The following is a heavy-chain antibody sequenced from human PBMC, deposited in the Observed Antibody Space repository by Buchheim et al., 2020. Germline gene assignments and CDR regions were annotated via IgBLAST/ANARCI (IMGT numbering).Heavy chain of an antibody. V-gene: IGHV4-39*01. CDR1: GVSISINNYY. CDR2: IYYRRSD. J-gene: IGHJ4*02. CDR3: ATGHYGDYVGFDH. D-gene: IGHD4-17*01. Sequence: QLQLQESGPGLVEPSETLSLTCTVSGVSISINNYYWGWVRQPPGKGPEWIGVIYYRRSDYYNPSLESRVTIAVDTSRKHFSLRLNSVTAADTAVYYCATGHYGDYVGFDHWGQGTL.